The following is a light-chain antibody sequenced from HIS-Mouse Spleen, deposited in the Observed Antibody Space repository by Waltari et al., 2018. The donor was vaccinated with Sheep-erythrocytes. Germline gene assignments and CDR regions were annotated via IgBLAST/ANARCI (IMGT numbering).Light chain of an antibody. J-gene: IGLJ3*02. CDR3: CSYAGSSTPWV. V-gene: IGLV2-23*01. Sequence: QSALTQPASVSGSPGQSITISCTGTSSHVGSYNLVSRYQQHPGKAPKPMIYEGSKRPSGVSNRFSGSKSGNTASLTISGLQAEDEADYYCCSYAGSSTPWVFGGGTKLTVL. CDR2: EGS. CDR1: SSHVGSYNL.